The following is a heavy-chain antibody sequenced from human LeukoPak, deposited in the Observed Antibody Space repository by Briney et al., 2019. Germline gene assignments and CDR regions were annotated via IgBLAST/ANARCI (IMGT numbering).Heavy chain of an antibody. Sequence: SETLSLTCTVSGDSISGYYWSWIRQSPGKGLELMGNIYDGGSTNYNPSLMSRVTISVDTSKNQLSLSLKSVTAADTALYYCARRIVDSGYDCLDYWGQGTPVTVSS. V-gene: IGHV4-59*01. D-gene: IGHD5-12*01. J-gene: IGHJ4*02. CDR2: IYDGGST. CDR1: GDSISGYY. CDR3: ARRIVDSGYDCLDY.